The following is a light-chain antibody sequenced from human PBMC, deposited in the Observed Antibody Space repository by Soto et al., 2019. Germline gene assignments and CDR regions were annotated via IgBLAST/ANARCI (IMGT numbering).Light chain of an antibody. J-gene: IGLJ1*01. CDR1: SSDVGGYKY. V-gene: IGLV2-11*01. CDR3: CSYTGSDTYV. Sequence: QSVLTQPRSVSGSPGQSVTISCTGTSSDVGGYKYVSWYQQYPGKAPKLMIYHVSKRPSGVPDRFSGSKSGNTASLTISGHQGEDEADYYCCSYTGSDTYVFGTGTKVTVL. CDR2: HVS.